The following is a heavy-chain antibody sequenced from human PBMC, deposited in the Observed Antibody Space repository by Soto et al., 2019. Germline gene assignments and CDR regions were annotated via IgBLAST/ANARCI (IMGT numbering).Heavy chain of an antibody. CDR2: IYSGGST. Sequence: EVQLVESGGGLVQPGGSLRLSCAASGFTVNSDYMTWVRQAPGKGLEWVPVIYSGGSTYYTDSVKGRFTISRDNSKNTLYLQMNSLRAEDTAVYYCARAPLYGGQAYWGQGTLVTVSS. CDR3: ARAPLYGGQAY. J-gene: IGHJ4*02. D-gene: IGHD4-17*01. V-gene: IGHV3-66*01. CDR1: GFTVNSDY.